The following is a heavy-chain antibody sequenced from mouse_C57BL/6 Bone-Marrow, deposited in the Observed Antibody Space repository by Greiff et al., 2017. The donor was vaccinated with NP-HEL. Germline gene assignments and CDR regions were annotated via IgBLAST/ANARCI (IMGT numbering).Heavy chain of an antibody. CDR1: GYAFSSSW. Sequence: VQGVESGPELVKPGASVKISCKASGYAFSSSWMNWVKQRPGKGLEWIGRIYPGDGDTNYNGKFKGKATLTADKSSSTAYMQLSSLTSEDSAVYFCALIYYDAMDYWGQGTSVTVSS. J-gene: IGHJ4*01. CDR2: IYPGDGDT. V-gene: IGHV1-82*01. CDR3: ALIYYDAMDY. D-gene: IGHD2-1*01.